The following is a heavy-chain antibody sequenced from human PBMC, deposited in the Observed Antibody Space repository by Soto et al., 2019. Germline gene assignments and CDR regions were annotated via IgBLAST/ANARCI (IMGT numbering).Heavy chain of an antibody. Sequence: QVQLQEPGPGLVKPSATLSLTCTVSGGPVRSGSYYWNWIQQPPGKGLEWLGYIYYSGSTNYNPSLKSRVTISVDTSKIQCSRKLSSVTAADTAVYYWERGAIAAQSFVGPSDYWGQGTLVTISS. J-gene: IGHJ4*02. CDR1: GGPVRSGSYY. CDR2: IYYSGST. D-gene: IGHD6-13*01. V-gene: IGHV4-61*01. CDR3: ERGAIAAQSFVGPSDY.